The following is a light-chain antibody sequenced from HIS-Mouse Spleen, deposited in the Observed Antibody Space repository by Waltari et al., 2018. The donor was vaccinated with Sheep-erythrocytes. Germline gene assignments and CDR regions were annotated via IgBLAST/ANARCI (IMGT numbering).Light chain of an antibody. V-gene: IGLV1-36*01. CDR2: YDD. CDR1: SSNIGHNA. J-gene: IGLJ1*01. Sequence: QSVLTQPPSVSEAPRQRVTISCSGSSSNIGHNAVNWYQQLPGKAPKLLIYYDDLLPSGVSDRFSGSKSGTSASLAISGLQSEDEADYYCAAWDDRLNGYVFGTGTKVTVL. CDR3: AAWDDRLNGYV.